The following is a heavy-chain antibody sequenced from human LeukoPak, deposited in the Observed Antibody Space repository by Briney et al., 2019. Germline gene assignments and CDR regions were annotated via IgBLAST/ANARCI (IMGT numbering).Heavy chain of an antibody. D-gene: IGHD1-1*01. Sequence: GGSLRLSCAASGFTFSDSYMSWIRQVPGPGLEWVSYISSSGGTIYYADSVKGRFTISRDNAKNSLYLQMNSLRAEDTAVYYCARDHNYAFDNWGQGTLVSVAS. CDR1: GFTFSDSY. CDR2: ISSSGGTI. J-gene: IGHJ4*02. CDR3: ARDHNYAFDN. V-gene: IGHV3-11*04.